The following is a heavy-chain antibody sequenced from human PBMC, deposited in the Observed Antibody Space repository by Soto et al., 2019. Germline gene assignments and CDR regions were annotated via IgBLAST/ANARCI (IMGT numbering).Heavy chain of an antibody. V-gene: IGHV1-18*01. CDR2: ISAHNGNT. CDR1: GYTFTSYG. CDR3: ARGRYGDY. Sequence: QVHLVQSGAEVKKPGASVKVSCKASGYTFTSYGITWVRQAPGQGLEWMGWISAHNGNTDYAQKLQGRVIVTRDTSTSTAYMELRSLRSDDTAVYYGARGRYGDYWGQGALVTVYS. J-gene: IGHJ4*02. D-gene: IGHD1-1*01.